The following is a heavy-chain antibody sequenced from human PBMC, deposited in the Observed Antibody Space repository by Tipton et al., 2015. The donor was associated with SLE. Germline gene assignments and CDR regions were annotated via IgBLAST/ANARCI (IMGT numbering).Heavy chain of an antibody. D-gene: IGHD3-10*01. Sequence: TLSLTCTVSGGSISSHYWSWIRQPPGKGLEWIGSIYYSGSTYYNPSLKSRVTISVDTSKNQFSLKLSSVTAADTAVYYCARGHLNYYGSGSSVDYWGQGTLVTVSS. CDR2: IYYSGST. CDR3: ARGHLNYYGSGSSVDY. V-gene: IGHV4-59*11. CDR1: GGSISSHY. J-gene: IGHJ4*02.